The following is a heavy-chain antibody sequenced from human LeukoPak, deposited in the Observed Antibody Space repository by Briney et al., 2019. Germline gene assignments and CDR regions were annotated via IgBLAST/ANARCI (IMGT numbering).Heavy chain of an antibody. CDR3: ARDVHYDSSGYYYADAFDI. D-gene: IGHD3-22*01. CDR1: GFTFSSYS. Sequence: PGGSLRLSCAASGFTFSSYSMNWVRQAPGKGLEWVSSISSSSSYIYYADSVKGRFTISRDNAKNSLYLQMNSLRAEDTAVYYCARDVHYDSSGYYYADAFDIWVQGTMVTVSS. V-gene: IGHV3-21*01. CDR2: ISSSSSYI. J-gene: IGHJ3*02.